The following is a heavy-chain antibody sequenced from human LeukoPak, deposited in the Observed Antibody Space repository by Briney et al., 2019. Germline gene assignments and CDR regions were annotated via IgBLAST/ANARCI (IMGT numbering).Heavy chain of an antibody. Sequence: VQPGRSLRLSCAASGFTFSSYGMHWVRQAPGKGLEWVAVIWYDGSNKYYADSVKGRFTISRDNSKNTLCLQMNSLRAEDTAVYYCARDAGRYFDWLGYWGQGTLVTVSS. V-gene: IGHV3-33*01. CDR3: ARDAGRYFDWLGY. D-gene: IGHD3-9*01. J-gene: IGHJ4*02. CDR1: GFTFSSYG. CDR2: IWYDGSNK.